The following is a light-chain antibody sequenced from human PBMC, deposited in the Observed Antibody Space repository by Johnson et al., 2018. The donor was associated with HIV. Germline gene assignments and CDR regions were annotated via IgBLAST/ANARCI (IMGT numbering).Light chain of an antibody. CDR2: GDN. CDR3: GTWDNSLTTGAL. Sequence: QSVLTQPPSVSAAPGQKVTISFSGSSSNIGNNYVSWYQQLPGTAPKLLMYGDNQRPSGVPDRFSGSKSGTSGSLAISGLQSEDEGDYYCGTWDNSLTTGALFGTGTKVTVL. CDR1: SSNIGNNY. J-gene: IGLJ1*01. V-gene: IGLV1-51*01.